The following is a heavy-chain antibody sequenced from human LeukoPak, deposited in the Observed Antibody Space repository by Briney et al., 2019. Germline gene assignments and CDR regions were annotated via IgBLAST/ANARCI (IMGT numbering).Heavy chain of an antibody. CDR2: ISYDGSNK. V-gene: IGHV3-30-3*01. D-gene: IGHD1-20*01. CDR3: ARDPITGTTGGYFDY. Sequence: PGGSLRLSCAASGFTFSSYAMHWVRQAPGKGLEWVAVISYDGSNKYYADSVKGRFTISRDNSKNTLYLQMNSLRAEDTAVYYCARDPITGTTGGYFDYWGQGTLVTVSS. CDR1: GFTFSSYA. J-gene: IGHJ4*02.